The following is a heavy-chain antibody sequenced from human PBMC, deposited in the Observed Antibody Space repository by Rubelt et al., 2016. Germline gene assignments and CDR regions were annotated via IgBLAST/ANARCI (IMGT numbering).Heavy chain of an antibody. CDR3: ARHLRSGSGYYAPFVY. J-gene: IGHJ4*02. Sequence: QVQLQQRGAGLLKPSATLSLTCAVYGGSLSGYYWGWIRQPPGKGLEWIGDIHHSGPTNSNPSLQSRVTISLDPSKNQFSRTRNAVAAADTAVDDWARHLRSGSGYYAPFVYWGQGTLVTVSS. V-gene: IGHV4-34*01. CDR1: GGSLSGYY. CDR2: IHHSGPT. D-gene: IGHD3-3*01.